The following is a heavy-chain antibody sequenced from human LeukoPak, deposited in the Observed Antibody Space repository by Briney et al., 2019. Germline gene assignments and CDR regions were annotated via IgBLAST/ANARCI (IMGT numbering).Heavy chain of an antibody. CDR1: GFTFDIYA. CDR3: ARDQLQHCSDGSCYVIDN. CDR2: VSYDGTNK. J-gene: IGHJ4*02. Sequence: GGSLRLSCSASGFTFDIYAMHWVRQAPGKGLEWVAVVSYDGTNKYYADSVKGRFTISRDNSQNTLHLQMSSLRVADTAVYYCARDQLQHCSDGSCYVIDNWGPGTLVAVSS. D-gene: IGHD2-15*01. V-gene: IGHV3-30*04.